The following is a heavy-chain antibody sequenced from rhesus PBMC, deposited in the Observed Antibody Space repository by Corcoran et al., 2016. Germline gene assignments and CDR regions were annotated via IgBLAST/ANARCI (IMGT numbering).Heavy chain of an antibody. CDR3: VRAIGY. CDR2: ISNGGGST. V-gene: IGHV3-178*01. J-gene: IGHJ4*01. CDR1: GFTFSPYD. Sequence: VRLVESGGCLAKPGGSLRLSCAASGFTFSPYDMDWVRQAPGKGLEWVSLISNGGGSTWYVDSVKDRFTISRENANNILYLQMDSLRAEDTAVYFCVRAIGYWGQGVLVTVSS.